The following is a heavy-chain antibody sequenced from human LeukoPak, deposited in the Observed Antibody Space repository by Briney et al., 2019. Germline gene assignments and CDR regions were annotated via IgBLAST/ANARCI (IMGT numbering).Heavy chain of an antibody. J-gene: IGHJ6*03. Sequence: GASVKVSCKASGYTFTGYYMHWVRQAPGQGLEWMGWINPNSGGTNYAQKFQGRVTMTRDTSISTAYMELSRLRSDDTAVYYCARVGPEEQLVAVDYYYYYMDVWGKGTTVTVSS. V-gene: IGHV1-2*02. CDR1: GYTFTGYY. CDR2: INPNSGGT. CDR3: ARVGPEEQLVAVDYYYYYMDV. D-gene: IGHD6-6*01.